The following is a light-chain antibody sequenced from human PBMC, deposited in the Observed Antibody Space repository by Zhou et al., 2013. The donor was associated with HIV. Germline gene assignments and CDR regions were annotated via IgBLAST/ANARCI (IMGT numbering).Light chain of an antibody. J-gene: IGKJ1*01. CDR2: GAS. V-gene: IGKV1-39*01. Sequence: DIQMTQSPSSLSASVGDSVTITCRTSQIIGNYLNWFQQKPGKAPNLLIYGASNLQGGVPSRFSGSGSGTDFTLTISNLQPEDFATYFCQQSDSIPWTFGLGTKVEI. CDR3: QQSDSIPWT. CDR1: QIIGNY.